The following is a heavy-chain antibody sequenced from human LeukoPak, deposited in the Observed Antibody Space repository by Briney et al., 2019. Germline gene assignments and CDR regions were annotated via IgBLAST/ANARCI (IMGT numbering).Heavy chain of an antibody. CDR2: ISSGSTYI. D-gene: IGHD2-2*01. Sequence: GGSLRLSCAASEFTFSTYSMNWVRQAPGKGLEWVSSISSGSTYIYYADSVKGRFTISRDNAKNSLYLQMNSLRAEDTAVYYCARDQGYCSSTSCLNWFDPWGQGTLVTVSS. V-gene: IGHV3-21*01. CDR3: ARDQGYCSSTSCLNWFDP. CDR1: EFTFSTYS. J-gene: IGHJ5*02.